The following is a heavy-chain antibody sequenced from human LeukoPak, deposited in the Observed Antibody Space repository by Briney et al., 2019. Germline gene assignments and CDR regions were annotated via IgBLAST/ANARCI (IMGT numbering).Heavy chain of an antibody. J-gene: IGHJ6*02. CDR1: GGSIGSYY. D-gene: IGHD6-13*01. CDR2: IYTSGST. Sequence: SETLSLTCTVSGGSIGSYYWSWIRQPAGKGLEWIGRIYTSGSTNYNPSLKSRVTMSVDTSKNQFSPKLSSVTAADTAVYYCAAHPVGSSSWYGMDVWGQGTTVTVSS. V-gene: IGHV4-4*07. CDR3: AAHPVGSSSWYGMDV.